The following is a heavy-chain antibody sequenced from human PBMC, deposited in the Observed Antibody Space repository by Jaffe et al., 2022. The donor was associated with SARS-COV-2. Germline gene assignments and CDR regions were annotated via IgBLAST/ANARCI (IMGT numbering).Heavy chain of an antibody. CDR3: ARGGSLEWFLGSYYYYGMDV. CDR2: IWYDGSNK. CDR1: GFMFSNHG. J-gene: IGHJ6*02. V-gene: IGHV3-33*01. D-gene: IGHD3-3*01. Sequence: QVQLVESGGGVVQPGRSLRLSCAASGFMFSNHGIHWVRQAPGKGLEWVAVIWYDGSNKYYGDSVKGRFTISRDNSKNTLYLQMNNLRAEDTAVYYCARGGSLEWFLGSYYYYGMDVWGQGTTVTVSS.